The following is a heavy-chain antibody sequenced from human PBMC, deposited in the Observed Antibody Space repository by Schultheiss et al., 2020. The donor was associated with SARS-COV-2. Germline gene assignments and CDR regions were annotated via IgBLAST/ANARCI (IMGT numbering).Heavy chain of an antibody. CDR1: GGSISSSSYY. D-gene: IGHD2-21*01. CDR2: IYHSGST. V-gene: IGHV4-39*07. J-gene: IGHJ5*02. CDR3: ARGVLSGKRSVVVIAIRRGWFDP. Sequence: SQTLSLTCTVSGGSISSSSYYWGWIRQPPGKGLEWIGSIYHSGSTYYNPSLKSRVTISVDTSKNQFSLKLSSVTAADTAVYYCARGVLSGKRSVVVIAIRRGWFDPWGQGTLVTVSS.